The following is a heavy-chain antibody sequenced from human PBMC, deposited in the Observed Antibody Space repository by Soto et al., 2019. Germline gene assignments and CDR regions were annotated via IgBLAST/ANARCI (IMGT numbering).Heavy chain of an antibody. Sequence: ASVKVSCKASGGTFSSYAISWVRQAPGQGLEWMGGIIPIFGTANYAQKFQGRVTITADESTSTAYMELSSLRSEDTAVYYCARVLGTYVTMIVVAQQPNYYYYYGMDVWGQGTTVTVSS. J-gene: IGHJ6*02. CDR3: ARVLGTYVTMIVVAQQPNYYYYYGMDV. CDR2: IIPIFGTA. CDR1: GGTFSSYA. D-gene: IGHD3-22*01. V-gene: IGHV1-69*13.